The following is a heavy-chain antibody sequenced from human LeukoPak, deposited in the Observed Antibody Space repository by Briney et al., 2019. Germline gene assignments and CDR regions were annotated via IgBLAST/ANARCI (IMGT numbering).Heavy chain of an antibody. CDR2: ISASGGSI. D-gene: IGHD2-21*02. CDR1: GFTFSSYA. CDR3: AKESKHIVVVTAILGIDP. Sequence: GGSLRLSCAASGFTFSSYAMSWVRQDPGKGLEWVSGISASGGSIYYADSVKGRFTISRDNSKNTLYPQMNSLRAEDTAVYYCAKESKHIVVVTAILGIDPWGQGTLFTVSS. V-gene: IGHV3-23*01. J-gene: IGHJ5*02.